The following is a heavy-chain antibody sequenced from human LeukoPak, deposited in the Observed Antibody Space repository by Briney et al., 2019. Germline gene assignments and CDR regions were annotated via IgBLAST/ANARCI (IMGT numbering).Heavy chain of an antibody. V-gene: IGHV3-21*01. CDR1: GFTFSSYS. CDR3: ARDAYDFWSGYYTGYGY. Sequence: GGSLRLSCAASGFTFSSYSMNWVRQAPGKGLEWVSSISSSSSYIYYADSVKGRFTISRDNAKNSLYLQMNSLRAEDTAVYYCARDAYDFWSGYYTGYGYWGQGTLVTVSS. J-gene: IGHJ4*02. D-gene: IGHD3-3*01. CDR2: ISSSSSYI.